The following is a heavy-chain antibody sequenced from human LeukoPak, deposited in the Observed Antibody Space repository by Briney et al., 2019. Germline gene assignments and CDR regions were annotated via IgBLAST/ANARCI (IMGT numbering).Heavy chain of an antibody. V-gene: IGHV4-39*01. CDR2: IYYAGST. D-gene: IGHD2/OR15-2a*01. CDR3: ARTSLSRGY. CDR1: GGSISSPTHY. Sequence: SETLSLTCTVSGGSISSPTHYWAWIRQPPGKGLEWIGSIYYAGSTYYNLSLKSRLTISVDTSKSQFSLELSSVTAADTAVYFCARTSLSRGYWGQGTLVTVSS. J-gene: IGHJ4*02.